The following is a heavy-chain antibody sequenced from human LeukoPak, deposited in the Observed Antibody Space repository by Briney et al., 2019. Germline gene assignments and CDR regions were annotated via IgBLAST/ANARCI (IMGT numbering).Heavy chain of an antibody. J-gene: IGHJ4*02. CDR3: ARQYGPGYSSTWYFDY. D-gene: IGHD6-13*01. CDR1: GGSISSSAYS. V-gene: IGHV4-39*01. Sequence: SETLSLTCTVSGGSISSSAYSWGWIRQPPGKGLDWIGNIYDSGDTYYNPSLKSRVTISVDTSKNQFSLKLNSVTAADTAVYYCARQYGPGYSSTWYFDYWGLGTLVTVSS. CDR2: IYDSGDT.